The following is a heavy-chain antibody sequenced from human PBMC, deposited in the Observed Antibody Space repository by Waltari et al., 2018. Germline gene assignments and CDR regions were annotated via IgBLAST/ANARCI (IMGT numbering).Heavy chain of an antibody. V-gene: IGHV4-39*01. CDR1: GGSISRKSDY. CDR3: ARLPSGGASHWFDP. D-gene: IGHD2-15*01. CDR2: IYYSGST. J-gene: IGHJ5*02. Sequence: QLQLQESGPGLVKPSETLSLTCSVSGGSISRKSDYGGWIRQPPGKGLEYIGNIYYSGSTYYNPSLKSRVTISIDTSKNQFSLKLSSVTAADTAVYYCARLPSGGASHWFDPWGQGTLVTVSS.